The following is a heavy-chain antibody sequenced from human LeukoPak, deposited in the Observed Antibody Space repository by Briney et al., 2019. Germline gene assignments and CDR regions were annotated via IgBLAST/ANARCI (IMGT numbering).Heavy chain of an antibody. Sequence: GSLRLSCAASGFTVSSNYMSWVRQVPGKGLEWVSVIYSGGSTYYADSVKGRFTISRDNSKNTLYLQMTSLRAEDTAVYHCARENTMIDAFDIWGQGTMVTVSS. CDR2: IYSGGST. CDR1: GFTVSSNY. V-gene: IGHV3-53*01. CDR3: ARENTMIDAFDI. D-gene: IGHD3-22*01. J-gene: IGHJ3*02.